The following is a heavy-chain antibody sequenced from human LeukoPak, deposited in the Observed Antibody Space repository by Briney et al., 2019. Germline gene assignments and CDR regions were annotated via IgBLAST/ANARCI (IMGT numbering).Heavy chain of an antibody. Sequence: PGGSLRLSCAASGFTFDDYAMHWVRQAPGKGLEWVSGISWNSGSIGYADSVKGRFTISRDNAKNSLYLQMNSLRAEDMALYYCAKDIGYSSGWRSLDYWGQGTLVTVSS. CDR2: ISWNSGSI. V-gene: IGHV3-9*03. CDR1: GFTFDDYA. CDR3: AKDIGYSSGWRSLDY. J-gene: IGHJ4*02. D-gene: IGHD6-19*01.